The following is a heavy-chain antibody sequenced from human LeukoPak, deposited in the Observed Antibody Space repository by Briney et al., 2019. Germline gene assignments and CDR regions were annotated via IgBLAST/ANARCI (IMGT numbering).Heavy chain of an antibody. J-gene: IGHJ4*02. D-gene: IGHD3-22*01. Sequence: GASVKVSCKASGYTFTSYGISWVRQAPGQGLEWMGWISAYNGNTNYAQKFQGRVTMTTETSTSTAYMKLRSLRSDDTAVYYCARDRGRNSGNNYDSSGYYDYWGQGTLVTVSS. CDR1: GYTFTSYG. V-gene: IGHV1-18*01. CDR3: ARDRGRNSGNNYDSSGYYDY. CDR2: ISAYNGNT.